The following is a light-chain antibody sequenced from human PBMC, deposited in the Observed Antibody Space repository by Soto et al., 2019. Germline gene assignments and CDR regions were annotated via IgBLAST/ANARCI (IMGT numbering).Light chain of an antibody. J-gene: IGLJ2*01. Sequence: QSALTQPASVSGSPGQSITISCTGTSSDDGSYNLVSWYQQYPGKAPKLMIHEDDERPSGVSNRFSGSKSSNTASLTISGLQAEDEADYYCYSYAGRSTSVFGGGTKVTVL. CDR2: EDD. V-gene: IGLV2-23*01. CDR3: YSYAGRSTSV. CDR1: SSDDGSYNL.